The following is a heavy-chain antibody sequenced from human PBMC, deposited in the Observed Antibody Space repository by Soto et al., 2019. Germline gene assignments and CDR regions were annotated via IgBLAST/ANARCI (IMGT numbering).Heavy chain of an antibody. CDR3: ARHESMGRLGVDIFDI. V-gene: IGHV4-59*01. Sequence: PSETRSLTCTVSGGSTRNYYWSWIRQPPGKGLEWIGFVYYTGSNNYSPSLKSRVTISLNTSKNLLSLKLDSVTAADTAVYHCARHESMGRLGVDIFDIWGQGTMVTVSS. CDR2: VYYTGSN. D-gene: IGHD3-10*01. CDR1: GGSTRNYY. J-gene: IGHJ3*02.